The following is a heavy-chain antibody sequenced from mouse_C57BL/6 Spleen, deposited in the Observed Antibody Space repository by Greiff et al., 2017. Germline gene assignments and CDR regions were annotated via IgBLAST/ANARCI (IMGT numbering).Heavy chain of an antibody. CDR1: GYTFTSYW. D-gene: IGHD2-3*01. V-gene: IGHV1-55*01. CDR3: AREIYDGYYVFAY. Sequence: QVELQQPGAELVKPGASVKMSCKASGYTFTSYWITWVKQRPGQGLEWIGDIYPGSGSTNYNEKFKSKATLTVDTSSSTAYMQLSSLTSEDSAVYYCAREIYDGYYVFAYWGQGTLVTVSA. J-gene: IGHJ3*01. CDR2: IYPGSGST.